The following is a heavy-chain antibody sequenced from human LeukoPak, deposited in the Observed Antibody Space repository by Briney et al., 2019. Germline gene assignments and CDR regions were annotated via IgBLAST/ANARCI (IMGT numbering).Heavy chain of an antibody. D-gene: IGHD3-9*01. CDR3: ARHVDYDILTGYYSYGMDV. J-gene: IGHJ6*02. CDR2: IYPGDSDT. Sequence: GESLKISCNGSGYSFTSYWIGWVRQMPGKGLEWMGIIYPGDSDTRYSPSFQGQVTISADKSISTAYLQWSSLKASDTAMYYCARHVDYDILTGYYSYGMDVWGQGTTVTVSS. CDR1: GYSFTSYW. V-gene: IGHV5-51*01.